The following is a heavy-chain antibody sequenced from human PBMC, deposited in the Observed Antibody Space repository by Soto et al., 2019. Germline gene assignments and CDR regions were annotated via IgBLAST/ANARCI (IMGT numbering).Heavy chain of an antibody. J-gene: IGHJ6*03. Sequence: ASVKVSCKASGYTFTSYDINWVRQATGQGLEWMGWMNPNSGNTGYAQKFQGRVTMTRNTSISTAYMELSSLRSEDTAVYYCARGGAYSYGYYYYYMDVWGKGTTVTVSS. CDR2: MNPNSGNT. CDR3: ARGGAYSYGYYYYYMDV. CDR1: GYTFTSYD. D-gene: IGHD5-18*01. V-gene: IGHV1-8*01.